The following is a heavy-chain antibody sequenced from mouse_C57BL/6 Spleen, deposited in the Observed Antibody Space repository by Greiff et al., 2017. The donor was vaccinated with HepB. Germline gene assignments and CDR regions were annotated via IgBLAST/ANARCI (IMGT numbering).Heavy chain of an antibody. CDR3: ARGNGYYYYAMDY. Sequence: VQLQQPGAELVKPGASVKLSCKASGYTFTSYWMQWVKQRPGQGLEWIGEIDPSDSYTNYKQKFKGKATLTVDTSSSTAYMQLSSLTSEDSAVYYCARGNGYYYYAMDYWGQGTSVTVSS. CDR2: IDPSDSYT. J-gene: IGHJ4*01. CDR1: GYTFTSYW. V-gene: IGHV1-50*01. D-gene: IGHD2-3*01.